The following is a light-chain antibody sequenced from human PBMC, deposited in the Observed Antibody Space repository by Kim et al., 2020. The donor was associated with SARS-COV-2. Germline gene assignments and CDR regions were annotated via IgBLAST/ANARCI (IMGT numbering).Light chain of an antibody. CDR1: QSVGRY. J-gene: IGKJ1*01. CDR3: QQRNNWT. CDR2: DSS. Sequence: LSLSPGERATLSCRASQSVGRYLAWYQQRPGQPPHLLIYDSSNRATGIPARFSGSVSGTDFTLTISSLEPEDFAVYYCQQRNNWTFGQGTKVDIK. V-gene: IGKV3-11*01.